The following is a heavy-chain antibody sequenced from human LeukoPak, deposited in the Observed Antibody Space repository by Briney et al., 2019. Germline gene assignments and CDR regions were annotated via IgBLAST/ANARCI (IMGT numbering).Heavy chain of an antibody. CDR2: ISGFGGST. D-gene: IGHD6-13*01. J-gene: IGHJ4*02. CDR1: GFIFDNYA. CDR3: ARRGGSSWSSFDY. Sequence: PGGSLRLSCAASGFIFDNYAMNWVRQAPGKGLEWLTGISGFGGSTYYAASAKGRFTISRDNSGNTLFLQLNNLRVEDTAVCYCARRGGSSWSSFDYWGQGSLVTVSS. V-gene: IGHV3-23*01.